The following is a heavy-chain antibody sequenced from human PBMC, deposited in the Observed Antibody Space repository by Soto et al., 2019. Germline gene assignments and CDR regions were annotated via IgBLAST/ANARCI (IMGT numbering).Heavy chain of an antibody. Sequence: QVQLVQSGAEVKKPGSSVKVSCKASGGTFSTSAISWVRQAPGQGLEWVGGIMPVFPTPDYAQKFQGRVTITADESTTTAYLELTSLRPDDTAVYYCARDKDRQQLGGNYYYILDVWGQGTAITVSS. V-gene: IGHV1-69*12. CDR2: IMPVFPTP. D-gene: IGHD3-3*02. CDR3: ARDKDRQQLGGNYYYILDV. CDR1: GGTFSTSA. J-gene: IGHJ6*02.